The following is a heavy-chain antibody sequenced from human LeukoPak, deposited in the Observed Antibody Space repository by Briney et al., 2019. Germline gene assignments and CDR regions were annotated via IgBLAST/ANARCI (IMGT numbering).Heavy chain of an antibody. V-gene: IGHV3-15*01. CDR1: GFTFSNAW. CDR2: IKSKTDGGTT. Sequence: PGGSLRLSCAASGFTFSNAWMSWVRQAPGKGLEWVGRIKSKTDGGTTGYAAPVKGRFTISRDDSKNTLYLQMNSLKTEDTAVYYCTTAPYGDFLYYMDVWGKGTTVTVSS. J-gene: IGHJ6*03. CDR3: TTAPYGDFLYYMDV. D-gene: IGHD4-17*01.